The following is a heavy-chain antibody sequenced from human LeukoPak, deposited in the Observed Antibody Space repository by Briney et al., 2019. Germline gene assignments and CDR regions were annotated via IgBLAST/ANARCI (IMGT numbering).Heavy chain of an antibody. CDR1: GFTFSGAA. V-gene: IGHV3-7*01. J-gene: IGHJ4*02. CDR2: IKQDGSEK. CDR3: AREAPFDYFDY. Sequence: GGSLKLSCAATGFTFSGAAMHWVRQAPGKGLEWVANIKQDGSEKYYVDSVKGRFTISRDNAKNSLYLQMNSLRAEDTAVYYCAREAPFDYFDYWGQGTLVTVSS.